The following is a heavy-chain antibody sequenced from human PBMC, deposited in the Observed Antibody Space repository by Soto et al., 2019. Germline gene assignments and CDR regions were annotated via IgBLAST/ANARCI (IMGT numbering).Heavy chain of an antibody. V-gene: IGHV3-9*01. Sequence: EVQLVESGGGLVQPGRSLRLSCAASGFTFDDYAMHWVRQAPGKGLEWVSGISWNSGSIGYADSVKGRFTISRDNAKNSLYLQMNSLRAEDTALYYCAKDKGAYYDFWSGYYFDYWGQGTLVTVS. CDR2: ISWNSGSI. D-gene: IGHD3-3*01. CDR1: GFTFDDYA. J-gene: IGHJ4*02. CDR3: AKDKGAYYDFWSGYYFDY.